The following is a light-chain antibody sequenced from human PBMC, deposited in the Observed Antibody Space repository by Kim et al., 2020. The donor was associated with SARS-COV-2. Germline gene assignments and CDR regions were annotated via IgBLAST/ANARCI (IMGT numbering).Light chain of an antibody. CDR2: EHD. Sequence: AVTISCTRSSGNLAANHVQWYQQRPGSAPNTVIYEHDQRPSGVPDRFSGSIDSSSNSASLSISGLKTEDEADYYCQSYDSSSHVVFGGGTQLTVL. V-gene: IGLV6-57*03. J-gene: IGLJ2*01. CDR3: QSYDSSSHVV. CDR1: SGNLAANH.